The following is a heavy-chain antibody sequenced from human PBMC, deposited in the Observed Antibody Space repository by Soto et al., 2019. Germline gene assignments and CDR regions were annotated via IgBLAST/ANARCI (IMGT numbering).Heavy chain of an antibody. CDR1: GGSISNGGYS. D-gene: IGHD5-12*01. Sequence: SETLSLTCAVSGGSISNGGYSWSWIRQPPGKGLEWIGYMYHSGNTYYNPSLKSRVTISVDTSKNQFSLKLSSVTAADTAVYYCARSHIVPRLFMYPYDYWGQGTLVT. V-gene: IGHV4-30-2*01. CDR2: MYHSGNT. CDR3: ARSHIVPRLFMYPYDY. J-gene: IGHJ4*02.